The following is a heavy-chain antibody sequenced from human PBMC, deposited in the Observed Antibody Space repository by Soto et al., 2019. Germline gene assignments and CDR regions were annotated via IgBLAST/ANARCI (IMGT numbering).Heavy chain of an antibody. V-gene: IGHV4-34*01. CDR2: INHSGST. D-gene: IGHD5-12*01. CDR1: GGSFSGYY. CDR3: ARTIRGWLQNGRFDY. Sequence: PSETLSLTCAVYGGSFSGYYWSWIRQPPGKGLEWIGEINHSGSTNYNPSLKSRVTISVDTSKNQFSLKLSSVTAADTAVYYCARTIRGWLQNGRFDYWGQGTLVTVS. J-gene: IGHJ4*02.